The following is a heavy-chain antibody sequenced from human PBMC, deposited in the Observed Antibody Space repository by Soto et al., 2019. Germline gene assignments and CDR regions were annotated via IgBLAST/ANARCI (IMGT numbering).Heavy chain of an antibody. V-gene: IGHV3-23*01. CDR1: GFSFSSYA. CDR2: ISGSDGKT. J-gene: IGHJ4*02. CDR3: ARWSYLDY. Sequence: GGSLRLSCAASGFSFSSYAMSWLRQAPGKGLEWVPTISGSDGKTFYADSVKGRFSISRDTSDNMLYLHMNSLREDDTAVYYCARWSYLDYWGQGARVTVSS. D-gene: IGHD2-15*01.